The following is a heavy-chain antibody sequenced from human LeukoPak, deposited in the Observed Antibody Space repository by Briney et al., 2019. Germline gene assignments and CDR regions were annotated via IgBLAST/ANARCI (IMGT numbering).Heavy chain of an antibody. CDR1: GFTFSSYA. V-gene: IGHV3-23*01. CDR3: AKGLDYATYGYYFHY. J-gene: IGHJ4*02. D-gene: IGHD4-17*01. Sequence: GGSLRLSCTASGFTFSSYAMNWVRQAPGKGLEWVSGIGSGGTFTYYADSVKGRFTISRDNARNPLYLQMNSLRADDTAVYYCAKGLDYATYGYYFHYWGQGPLVTVSS. CDR2: IGSGGTFT.